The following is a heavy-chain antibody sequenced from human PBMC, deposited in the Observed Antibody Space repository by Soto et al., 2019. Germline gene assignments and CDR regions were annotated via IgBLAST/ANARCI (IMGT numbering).Heavy chain of an antibody. CDR1: GGSISSGDYY. CDR2: IYYSGSP. Sequence: QVQLQESGPGLVKPSQTLSLTCTVSGGSISSGDYYWSWIRQPPGKGLEWIGYIYYSGSPYYNPSLKSRVTIAVDTSKNQFSLKLSSVTAADTAVYYCARVVPAAIRYWFDPWGQGTLVTVSS. CDR3: ARVVPAAIRYWFDP. V-gene: IGHV4-30-4*01. J-gene: IGHJ5*02. D-gene: IGHD2-2*01.